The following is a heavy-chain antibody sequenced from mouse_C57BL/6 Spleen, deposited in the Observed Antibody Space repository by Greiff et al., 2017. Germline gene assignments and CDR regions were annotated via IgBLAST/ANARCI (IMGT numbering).Heavy chain of an antibody. J-gene: IGHJ4*01. D-gene: IGHD1-1*01. CDR3: ASYYGSSYWRMDY. CDR2: IISGSSTI. Sequence: EVKLLESGGGLVKPGGSLKLSCAASGFTFSDYGMHWVRQAPEKGLEWVAYIISGSSTIYYADTVKGRFTISRDNAKNTLFLQMTSLRSEDTAMYYCASYYGSSYWRMDYWGQGTSVTVSS. CDR1: GFTFSDYG. V-gene: IGHV5-17*01.